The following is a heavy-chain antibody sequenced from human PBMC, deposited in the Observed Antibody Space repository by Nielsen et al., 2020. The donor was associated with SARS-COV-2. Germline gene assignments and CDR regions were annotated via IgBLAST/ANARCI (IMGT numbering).Heavy chain of an antibody. Sequence: GGSLRLSCAASGFTFSSYAMHWVRQAPGKGLEWVAVMSYDGSNKYYADSVKGRFTISRDNSKNTLYLQMNSLRAEDTAVYYCARDPSIPYGSGSYYYYYGMDVWGQGTTVTVSS. CDR2: MSYDGSNK. CDR1: GFTFSSYA. CDR3: ARDPSIPYGSGSYYYYYGMDV. V-gene: IGHV3-30-3*01. D-gene: IGHD3-10*01. J-gene: IGHJ6*02.